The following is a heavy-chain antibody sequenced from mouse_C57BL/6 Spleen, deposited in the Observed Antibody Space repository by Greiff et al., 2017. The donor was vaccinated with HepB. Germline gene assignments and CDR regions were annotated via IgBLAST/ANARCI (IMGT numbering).Heavy chain of an antibody. V-gene: IGHV5-4*01. J-gene: IGHJ2*01. CDR3: ARDTAVVPLDY. Sequence: EVQVVESGGGLVKPGGSLKLSCAASGFTFSSYAMSWVRQTPEKRLEWVATISDGGSYTYYPDNVKGRCTISRDTAKNNLYLQMSHLKSEDTAMYYCARDTAVVPLDYWGQGTTLTVSS. D-gene: IGHD1-1*01. CDR2: ISDGGSYT. CDR1: GFTFSSYA.